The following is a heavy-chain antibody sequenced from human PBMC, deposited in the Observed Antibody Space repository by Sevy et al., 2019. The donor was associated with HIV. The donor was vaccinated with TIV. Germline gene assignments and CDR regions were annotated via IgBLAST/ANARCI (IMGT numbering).Heavy chain of an antibody. CDR3: AGSGFWNGYLDY. CDR2: IYYTGRV. V-gene: IGHV4-59*13. Sequence: SETLSLTCSVSGGSIGSYYWAWVRQPPGKGLEWIGNIYYTGRVDYNHSLQSRVAMSVDTSKNQFAMALMSVTGADAAVYYCAGSGFWNGYLDYWGQGALGTVSS. CDR1: GGSIGSYY. J-gene: IGHJ4*02. D-gene: IGHD3-3*01.